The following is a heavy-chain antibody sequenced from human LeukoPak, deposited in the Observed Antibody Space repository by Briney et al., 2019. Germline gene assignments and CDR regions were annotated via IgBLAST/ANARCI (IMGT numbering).Heavy chain of an antibody. V-gene: IGHV1-2*02. Sequence: LCASVPVSCKASGYTFTGYYMHWVRQAPGQGLEWMGWINPNSGGTNYAQKFQGRVTMTRDTSISTAYMELSGLRSDDTAVYYCARVRLIAVAGSRTYYFDYWGQGTLVTVSS. CDR1: GYTFTGYY. CDR2: INPNSGGT. J-gene: IGHJ4*02. D-gene: IGHD6-19*01. CDR3: ARVRLIAVAGSRTYYFDY.